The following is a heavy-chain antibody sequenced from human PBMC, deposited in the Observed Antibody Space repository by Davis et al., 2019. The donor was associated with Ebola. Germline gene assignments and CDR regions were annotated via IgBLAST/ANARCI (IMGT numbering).Heavy chain of an antibody. CDR3: ARDIRVRSGWQYYYYYYGMDV. Sequence: ASVKVSCKASGYTFTSYYMHWVRQAPGQGLEWMGWINPNSGGTNYAQKFQGWVTMTRDTSISTAYMELSRLRSDDTAVYYCARDIRVRSGWQYYYYYYGMDVWGQGTTVTVSS. V-gene: IGHV1-2*04. D-gene: IGHD6-19*01. CDR2: INPNSGGT. CDR1: GYTFTSYY. J-gene: IGHJ6*02.